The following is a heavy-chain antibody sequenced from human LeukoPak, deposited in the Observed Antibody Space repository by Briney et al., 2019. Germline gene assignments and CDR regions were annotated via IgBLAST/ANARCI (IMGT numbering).Heavy chain of an antibody. V-gene: IGHV4-39*07. J-gene: IGHJ4*02. D-gene: IGHD5-12*01. Sequence: SETLSLTCTVSGGTISSSSYYWGWIRQPPGKGLEWIGSIYYSESTYYNPSLKSRVTISVDTSKNQFSLKLSSVTAADTAMYYCARVSGYDWESFYDYWGQGSLVTVSS. CDR3: ARVSGYDWESFYDY. CDR1: GGTISSSSYY. CDR2: IYYSEST.